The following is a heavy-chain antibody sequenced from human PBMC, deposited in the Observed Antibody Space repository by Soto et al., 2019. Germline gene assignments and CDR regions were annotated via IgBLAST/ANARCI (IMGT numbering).Heavy chain of an antibody. D-gene: IGHD2-21*01. CDR3: ARVFGDSDFRAVDY. CDR2: IRAYNGNT. V-gene: IGHV1-18*04. J-gene: IGHJ4*02. Sequence: ASVKVSCKTSGYTFTSYGVTWVRQAPGQGLEWMGWIRAYNGNTNYVQNLKDRVAMTTDPSTRTAYMELKSLKSDDSAVYFCARVFGDSDFRAVDYRGQGTLVTVSS. CDR1: GYTFTSYG.